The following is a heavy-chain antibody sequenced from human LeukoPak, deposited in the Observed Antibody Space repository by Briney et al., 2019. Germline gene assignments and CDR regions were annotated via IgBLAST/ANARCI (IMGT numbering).Heavy chain of an antibody. D-gene: IGHD6-19*01. CDR3: ARGVAVAEYYYYYMDV. CDR2: INAGNGNT. CDR1: GYTFTSCA. Sequence: GASVKVSCKASGYTFTSCAVHWVRQAPGQRLEWMGWINAGNGNTKYSQEFQGRVTITRDTSASTAYMELSSLRSEDMAVYYCARGVAVAEYYYYYMDVWGKGTTVTVSS. V-gene: IGHV1-3*03. J-gene: IGHJ6*03.